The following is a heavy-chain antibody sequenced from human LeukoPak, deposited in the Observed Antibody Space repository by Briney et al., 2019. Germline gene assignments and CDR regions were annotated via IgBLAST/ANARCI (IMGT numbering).Heavy chain of an antibody. CDR3: ARGGDSSSWYGYYYYYMDV. CDR2: ISAYNGNT. J-gene: IGHJ6*03. Sequence: GASVKVSCKASGGTFSSYGISWVRQAPGQGLEWMGWISAYNGNTNYAQKLQGRVTMTTDTSTSTAYMELRSLRSDDTAVYYCARGGDSSSWYGYYYYYMDVWGKGTTVTVSS. V-gene: IGHV1-18*01. D-gene: IGHD6-13*01. CDR1: GGTFSSYG.